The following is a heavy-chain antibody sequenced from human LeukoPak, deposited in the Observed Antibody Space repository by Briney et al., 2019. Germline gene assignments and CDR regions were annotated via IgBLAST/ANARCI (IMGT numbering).Heavy chain of an antibody. J-gene: IGHJ4*02. Sequence: ATVTLSFKVSGYTFTDYYMHWVQHALGKGLEWMGLVDPEDGETIYAEKLQGRDTLPADTSTDTAYMELSSLRSDDTAVYYCATSEDSSGWYATDYGGQGTLVTVPS. CDR3: ATSEDSSGWYATDY. CDR1: GYTFTDYY. D-gene: IGHD6-19*01. V-gene: IGHV1-69-2*01. CDR2: VDPEDGET.